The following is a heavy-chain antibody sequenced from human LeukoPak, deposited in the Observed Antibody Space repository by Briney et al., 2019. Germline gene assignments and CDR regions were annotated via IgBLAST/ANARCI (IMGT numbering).Heavy chain of an antibody. V-gene: IGHV3-23*01. J-gene: IGHJ3*02. Sequence: PGGSLRLSCAASGFTFSSYAMSWVRQAPGKGLEWVSAISGSGGSTYYADSVKGRFTISRDNSKNTLYLQMNSLRAEDTAVYYCAEGSTGTDAFDIWGQGTMVTVSS. D-gene: IGHD1-1*01. CDR2: ISGSGGST. CDR1: GFTFSSYA. CDR3: AEGSTGTDAFDI.